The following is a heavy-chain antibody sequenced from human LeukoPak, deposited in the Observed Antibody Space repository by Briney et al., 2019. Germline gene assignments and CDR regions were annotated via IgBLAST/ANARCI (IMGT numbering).Heavy chain of an antibody. CDR1: GYTFTGYD. V-gene: IGHV1-2*02. D-gene: IGHD3-16*01. CDR3: AFWGGDY. J-gene: IGHJ4*02. CDR2: INPNSGGT. Sequence: ASVKVSCKASGYTFTGYDMHWVRQAPGQGLEWMGWINPNSGGTNYAQKVQGRVTMTRDTSISKAYMELSRLRSDHPGVYYCAFWGGDYWGQGTLVTVSS.